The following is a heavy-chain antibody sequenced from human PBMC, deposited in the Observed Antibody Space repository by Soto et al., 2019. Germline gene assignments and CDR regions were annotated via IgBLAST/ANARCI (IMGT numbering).Heavy chain of an antibody. Sequence: EVQLLESGGGLVQRGGSLRLSCAASGFTFSSYAMSWVRQAPGKGLEWVSGISGSGGSTSYADSVKGRCAISRDNSKTTLYLQMDSLRAEDTAVYYCASRALEELYCSRSTCYVFDYWGKGTLVTVSS. J-gene: IGHJ4*02. CDR2: ISGSGGST. CDR3: ASRALEELYCSRSTCYVFDY. D-gene: IGHD2-2*01. CDR1: GFTFSSYA. V-gene: IGHV3-23*01.